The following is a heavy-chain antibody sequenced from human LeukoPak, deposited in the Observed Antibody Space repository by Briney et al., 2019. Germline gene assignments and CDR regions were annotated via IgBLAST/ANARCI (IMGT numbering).Heavy chain of an antibody. D-gene: IGHD6-19*01. CDR1: GFTFSSYG. Sequence: PGGSLGLSCAVSGFTFSSYGMHWVRQAPGKGLEWVAVISYDGSNKYYADSVKGRFTISRDNSKNTLYLQMNSLRAEDTAVYYCARDERRWEQWLVRTSGCNYWGQGTLVTVSS. J-gene: IGHJ4*02. CDR3: ARDERRWEQWLVRTSGCNY. V-gene: IGHV3-30*03. CDR2: ISYDGSNK.